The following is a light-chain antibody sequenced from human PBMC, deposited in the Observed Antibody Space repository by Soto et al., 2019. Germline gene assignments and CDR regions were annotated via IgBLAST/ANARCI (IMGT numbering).Light chain of an antibody. J-gene: IGKJ4*01. CDR1: QSVSSN. CDR3: QQYNNWPPLT. Sequence: EIVMTQSPATLSVSPGERATLSCRASQSVSSNLAWYQQKPGQAPRVLIYGASTRATGIPARFSGSGSGTEFTLTINSLQSEDFAVDYCQQYNNWPPLTFGGGTKVEIK. V-gene: IGKV3-15*01. CDR2: GAS.